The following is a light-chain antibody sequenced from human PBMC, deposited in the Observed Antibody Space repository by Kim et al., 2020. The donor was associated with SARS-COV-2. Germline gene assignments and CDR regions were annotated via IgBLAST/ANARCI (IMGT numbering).Light chain of an antibody. CDR2: AAS. CDR3: QQSYSTPYT. Sequence: SATVENRVTITCRASQSISSYLNWYQQKPGKAPKLLIYAASSLQSGVQSRFSGSGSGTDFTLTISSLQPEDFATYYCQQSYSTPYTFGQGTKLEI. J-gene: IGKJ2*01. V-gene: IGKV1-39*01. CDR1: QSISSY.